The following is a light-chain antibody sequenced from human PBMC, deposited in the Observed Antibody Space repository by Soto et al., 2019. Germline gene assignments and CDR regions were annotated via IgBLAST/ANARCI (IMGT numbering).Light chain of an antibody. V-gene: IGLV2-11*01. Sequence: QSALTQPRSVSGSPGQSVIISCTGTSSDVGGYNYVSWYQQHPGKAPKLMIYDVSKRPSGVPDRFSGSKSGNTASLTISGLQAEDEADYYCCSYAGSYTLVVFGGGTKLTVL. CDR1: SSDVGGYNY. CDR2: DVS. J-gene: IGLJ2*01. CDR3: CSYAGSYTLVV.